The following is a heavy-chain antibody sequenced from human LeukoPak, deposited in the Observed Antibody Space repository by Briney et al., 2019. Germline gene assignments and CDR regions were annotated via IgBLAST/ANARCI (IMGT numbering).Heavy chain of an antibody. CDR1: SGSISTSNYY. V-gene: IGHV4-39*07. CDR3: ASEWLVSYKGYY. D-gene: IGHD6-19*01. Sequence: SETLSLTCTVSSGSISTSNYYWGWVRQPPGKALEWIGNIFYSGSTYYSPSLKSQVTISLDTSRNQFSLKLNSVTAADTAVYYCASEWLVSYKGYYWGQGTLVTVSS. CDR2: IFYSGST. J-gene: IGHJ4*02.